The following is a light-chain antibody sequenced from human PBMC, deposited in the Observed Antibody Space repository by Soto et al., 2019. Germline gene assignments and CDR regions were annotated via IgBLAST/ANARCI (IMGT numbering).Light chain of an antibody. CDR3: QQYNRPWT. CDR1: QSISSW. J-gene: IGKJ1*01. Sequence: DIQMTQSPSTLSASVGDRVTITFRASQSISSWLAWYQQKPGKAPKLLIYDASSLESGVPSRFSGSGSGTEFTLTISSLQPDDFATYYCQQYNRPWTFGQGTKVDIK. V-gene: IGKV1-5*01. CDR2: DAS.